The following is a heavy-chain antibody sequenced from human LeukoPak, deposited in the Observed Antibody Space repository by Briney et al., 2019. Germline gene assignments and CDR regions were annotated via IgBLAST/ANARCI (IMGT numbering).Heavy chain of an antibody. CDR2: IKQDGSEK. D-gene: IGHD3-3*01. CDR1: GFTFSSYG. CDR3: ARREALRFLEWFSSANWFDP. V-gene: IGHV3-7*01. J-gene: IGHJ5*02. Sequence: PGRSLRLSCAASGFTFSSYGMHWVRQAPGKGLEWVANIKQDGSEKYYVDSVKGRFTISRDNAKNSLYLQMNSLRAEDTAVYYCARREALRFLEWFSSANWFDPWGQGTLVTVSS.